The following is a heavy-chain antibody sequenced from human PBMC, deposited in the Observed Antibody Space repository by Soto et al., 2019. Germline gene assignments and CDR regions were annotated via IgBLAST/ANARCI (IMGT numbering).Heavy chain of an antibody. CDR2: IYYSGST. Sequence: QVQLQESGPGLVKPSQTLSLTCTVSGGSISSGGYYWSWIRRHPGKGLEWIGYIYYSGSTYYNPSLKSRVTISVDTSKNQFSLKLSSVTAADTAVYYCARDRSSSSSVLDYWGQGTLVTVSS. J-gene: IGHJ4*02. CDR3: ARDRSSSSSVLDY. D-gene: IGHD6-6*01. V-gene: IGHV4-31*03. CDR1: GGSISSGGYY.